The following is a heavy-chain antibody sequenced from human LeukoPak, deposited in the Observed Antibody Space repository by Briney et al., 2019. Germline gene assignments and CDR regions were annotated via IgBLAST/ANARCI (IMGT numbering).Heavy chain of an antibody. J-gene: IGHJ3*02. Sequence: SETLSLTCTASGSISGYYWSWIRQPPGKGLEWIGYIYTSGSTNYNPSLESRVTISVDTSKNQFSLDLSSVTAADTAVYYCARQKCTSASCLTKNAFDIWGQGTKVTVSS. CDR1: GSISGYY. CDR2: IYTSGST. V-gene: IGHV4-4*09. D-gene: IGHD2-2*01. CDR3: ARQKCTSASCLTKNAFDI.